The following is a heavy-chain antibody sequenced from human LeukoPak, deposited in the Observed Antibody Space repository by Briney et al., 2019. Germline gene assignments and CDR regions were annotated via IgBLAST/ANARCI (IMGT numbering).Heavy chain of an antibody. CDR1: GFSFSAYW. D-gene: IGHD2-15*01. Sequence: GGSLRLSCAASGFSFSAYWMTWVRQAPGTGLEWVANINPAGSETYYVDPVKGRFSISRDNDKNVVYLQMNSLRAEDTAVYHCARFGYVAAVDVWGQGTPVTVSS. J-gene: IGHJ4*02. CDR2: INPAGSET. V-gene: IGHV3-7*01. CDR3: ARFGYVAAVDV.